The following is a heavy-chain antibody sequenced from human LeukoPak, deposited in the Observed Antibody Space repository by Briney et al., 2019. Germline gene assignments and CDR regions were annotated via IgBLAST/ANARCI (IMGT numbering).Heavy chain of an antibody. V-gene: IGHV3-23*01. D-gene: IGHD3-22*01. CDR3: ARRRSSGYYAPFDY. Sequence: GGSLRLSCAASGFTFSNAWMSWVRRAPGKGLEWVSAISGSGGSTYYADSVKGRFTISRDNSKNTLNLQMNSLRAEDTAVYYCARRRSSGYYAPFDYWGQGTLVTVSS. CDR1: GFTFSNAW. CDR2: ISGSGGST. J-gene: IGHJ4*02.